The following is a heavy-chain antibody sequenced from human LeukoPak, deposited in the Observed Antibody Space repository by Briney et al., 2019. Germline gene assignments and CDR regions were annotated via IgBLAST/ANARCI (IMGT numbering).Heavy chain of an antibody. V-gene: IGHV4-59*08. CDR3: ARRGGIIRGVASYYYMDV. D-gene: IGHD3-10*01. CDR2: IYYSGST. Sequence: PSETLSLTCTVSGGSISSYYWSWIRQPPGKGLEWIGYIYYSGSTNYNPSLKSRVTISVDTSQNQFSLKLSSVTAADTAAYYCARRGGIIRGVASYYYMDVWGKGTTVTISS. CDR1: GGSISSYY. J-gene: IGHJ6*03.